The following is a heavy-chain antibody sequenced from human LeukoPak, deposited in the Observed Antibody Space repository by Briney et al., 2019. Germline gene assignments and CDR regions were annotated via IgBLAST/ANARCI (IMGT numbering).Heavy chain of an antibody. Sequence: GGSLRLSCAASGFTFSDAWMRWVRQAPGKGLEWVGRIKSKTDGGTTDYAAPVKGRFTISRDDSKNTLYLQMNSLKTEDTAVYYCTTDGRSGWLQYFQHWGQGTLVTVSS. CDR1: GFTFSDAW. D-gene: IGHD6-19*01. CDR2: IKSKTDGGTT. J-gene: IGHJ1*01. CDR3: TTDGRSGWLQYFQH. V-gene: IGHV3-15*01.